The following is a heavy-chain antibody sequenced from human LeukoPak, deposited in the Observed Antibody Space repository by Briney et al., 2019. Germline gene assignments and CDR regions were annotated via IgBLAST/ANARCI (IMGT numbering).Heavy chain of an antibody. V-gene: IGHV4-59*01. CDR1: GVTISSYY. CDR2: IYYSGST. D-gene: IGHD3-22*01. Sequence: SETLCLTCTASGVTISSYYWSWVRQAPGKGLEWVGYIYYSGSTNYNPSLKSQVTISVDTSKNQFSLKLSSVTNAGTGVYYCARDNTYYYDSSVYDAFDIWGQGTMVTVSS. CDR3: ARDNTYYYDSSVYDAFDI. J-gene: IGHJ3*02.